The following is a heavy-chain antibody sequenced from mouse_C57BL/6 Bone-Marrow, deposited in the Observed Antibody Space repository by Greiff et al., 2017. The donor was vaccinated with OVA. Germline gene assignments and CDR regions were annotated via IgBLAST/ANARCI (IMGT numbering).Heavy chain of an antibody. CDR1: GYAFSSYW. J-gene: IGHJ2*01. CDR3: ASHGSVFYYFDY. V-gene: IGHV1-80*01. Sequence: VQLQESGAELVKPGASVKISCKASGYAFSSYWMNWVKQRPGKGLEWIGQFYPGDGDTNYNGKFKGKATLTADKSSSTAYMQLSSLTSEDSAVYFCASHGSVFYYFDYWGQGTTLTVSS. CDR2: FYPGDGDT. D-gene: IGHD1-1*01.